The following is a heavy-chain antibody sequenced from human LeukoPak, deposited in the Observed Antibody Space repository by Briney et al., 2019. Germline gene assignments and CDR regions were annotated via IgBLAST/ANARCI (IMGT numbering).Heavy chain of an antibody. CDR1: GFTFSSYS. J-gene: IGHJ5*02. CDR2: ISSSSSYI. D-gene: IGHD3-3*01. Sequence: GGSLRLSCAASGFTFSSYSMNWVRQAPGKGLEWVSSISSSSSYIYYADSVKGRFTISRDNAKNSLYLQMNSLRAEDTAVYYCARDRAGHSGITIFGVVSAEGRTSIDGFDPWGQGTLVTVSS. CDR3: ARDRAGHSGITIFGVVSAEGRTSIDGFDP. V-gene: IGHV3-21*01.